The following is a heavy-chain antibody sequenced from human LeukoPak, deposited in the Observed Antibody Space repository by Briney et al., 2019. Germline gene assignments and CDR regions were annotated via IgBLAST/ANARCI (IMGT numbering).Heavy chain of an antibody. D-gene: IGHD3-10*01. CDR2: ISAYNGNT. V-gene: IGHV1-18*01. CDR3: ARVGDFYYYGSGSYRNWFDP. CDR1: GYTFTSYG. Sequence: GASVKVSCKASGYTFTSYGISWVRQAPGQGLEWMGWISAYNGNTNYAQKLQGRVTMTTDTSTSTAYMELGSLRSDDTAVYYCARVGDFYYYGSGSYRNWFDPWGQGTLVTVSS. J-gene: IGHJ5*02.